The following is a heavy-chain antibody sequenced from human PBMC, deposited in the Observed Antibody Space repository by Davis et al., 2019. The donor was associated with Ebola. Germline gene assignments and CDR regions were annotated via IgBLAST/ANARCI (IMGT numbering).Heavy chain of an antibody. CDR3: AKEVEQLLVHPYYGMDV. J-gene: IGHJ6*02. D-gene: IGHD6-13*01. CDR1: GFIFSNYA. Sequence: PGGSLRLSCAASGFIFSNYAMHWVRQAPGKGLEWVALISYDANIKYYADSVKGRFTISRDNSKNTLYLQMNSLRAEDTAIYYCAKEVEQLLVHPYYGMDVWGQGTTVTVSS. V-gene: IGHV3-30-3*01. CDR2: ISYDANIK.